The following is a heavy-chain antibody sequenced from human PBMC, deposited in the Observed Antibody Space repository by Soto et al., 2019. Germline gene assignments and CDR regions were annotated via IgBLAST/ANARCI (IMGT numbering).Heavy chain of an antibody. Sequence: GGSLRLSCAASGFTFSSYAMSWVRQAPGKGLEWVSAISGSGGSTYYADSVKGRFTISRDNSKNTLYLQMNSLRAEDTAVYYCAKTSIVGATNPYYFDYWGQGTLVTVSS. V-gene: IGHV3-23*01. CDR2: ISGSGGST. J-gene: IGHJ4*02. CDR3: AKTSIVGATNPYYFDY. D-gene: IGHD1-26*01. CDR1: GFTFSSYA.